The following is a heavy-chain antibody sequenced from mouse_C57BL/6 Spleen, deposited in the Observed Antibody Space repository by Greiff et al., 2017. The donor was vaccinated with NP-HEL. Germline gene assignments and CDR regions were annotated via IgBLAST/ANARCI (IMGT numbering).Heavy chain of an antibody. CDR2: INPNNGGT. J-gene: IGHJ3*01. CDR3: ARTRPFAY. Sequence: EVKLQQSGPELVKPGASVKISCKASGYTFTDYYMNWVKQSHGKSLEWIGDINPNNGGTSYNQKFKGKATLTVDKSSSTAYMELRSLTSEDSAVYYCARTRPFAYWGQGTLVTVSA. V-gene: IGHV1-26*01. CDR1: GYTFTDYY.